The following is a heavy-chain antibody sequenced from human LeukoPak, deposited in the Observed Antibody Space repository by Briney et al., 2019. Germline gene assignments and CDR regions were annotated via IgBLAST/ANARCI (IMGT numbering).Heavy chain of an antibody. CDR3: ARGAYYYYGTDV. CDR1: GYTFTGYY. V-gene: IGHV1-2*06. Sequence: ASVKVSCKASGYTFTGYYMHWVRQAPGQGLEWMGRINPNSGGTNYAQKFQGRVTMTRDTSISTAYMDLSGLRPDDTAVYYCARGAYYYYGTDVWGQGTTVTVSS. CDR2: INPNSGGT. J-gene: IGHJ6*02.